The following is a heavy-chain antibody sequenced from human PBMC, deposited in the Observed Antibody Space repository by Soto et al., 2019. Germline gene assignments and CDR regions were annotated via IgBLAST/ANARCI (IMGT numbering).Heavy chain of an antibody. V-gene: IGHV3-23*01. Sequence: PGGSLRLSCAASGFTFSSYAMSWVRQAPGKELEWVSAISGSGGSTYYADSVKGRFTISRDNSKNTLYLQMNSLRAEDTAVYYCAKKHYDILTGYYGAFDYWGQGTLVTVSS. CDR1: GFTFSSYA. D-gene: IGHD3-9*01. CDR3: AKKHYDILTGYYGAFDY. CDR2: ISGSGGST. J-gene: IGHJ4*02.